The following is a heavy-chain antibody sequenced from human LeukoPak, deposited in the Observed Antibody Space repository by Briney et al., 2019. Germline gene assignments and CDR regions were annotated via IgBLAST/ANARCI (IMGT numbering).Heavy chain of an antibody. CDR3: TIDLMTGFGSGWRFGY. D-gene: IGHD6-19*01. CDR1: GLTFKNFA. CDR2: TSGDEDST. Sequence: PGGSLRLSCAASGLTFKNFAMSWVRQAPGKGLEWLAVTSGDEDSTHYADSVRGHFVISTDNSKNTLFLHMNSLRAEDTAVYYCTIDLMTGFGSGWRFGYWGQGTLVTVSS. V-gene: IGHV3-23*01. J-gene: IGHJ4*02.